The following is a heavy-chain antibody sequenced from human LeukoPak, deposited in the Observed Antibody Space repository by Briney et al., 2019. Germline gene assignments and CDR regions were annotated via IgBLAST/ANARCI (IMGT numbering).Heavy chain of an antibody. J-gene: IGHJ4*02. CDR2: ISFDGSNK. D-gene: IGHD2-15*01. CDR3: AHQRCSSGSCLLGYYFDY. Sequence: GGSLRLSCSASGFTFSSYAMHWVRQAPGKGLEWVAVISFDGSNKYYADSVKGRFTISRDDSKSTLYLQMNSLRAEDTAVYYCAHQRCSSGSCLLGYYFDYWGQGTLVTVSS. CDR1: GFTFSSYA. V-gene: IGHV3-30*03.